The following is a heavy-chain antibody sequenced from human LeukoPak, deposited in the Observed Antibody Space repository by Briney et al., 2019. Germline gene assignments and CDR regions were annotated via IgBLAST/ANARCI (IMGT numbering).Heavy chain of an antibody. D-gene: IGHD1-14*01. CDR3: ASPVYEDAFDI. CDR1: GDSVSFSY. Sequence: SETLSLTCAVSGDSVSFSYWSWIRQPPGKGLEWIGYVFHTGDSNCNPSLKRRVTMSLDTSKNQLSLRLTSVTAADTAVYYCASPVYEDAFDIWGQGTMVTVSS. CDR2: VFHTGDS. J-gene: IGHJ3*02. V-gene: IGHV4-59*08.